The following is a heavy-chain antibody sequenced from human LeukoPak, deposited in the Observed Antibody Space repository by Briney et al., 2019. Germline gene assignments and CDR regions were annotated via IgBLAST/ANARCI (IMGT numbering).Heavy chain of an antibody. Sequence: ASVKVSCKASGYTFTSYYMHWVRQAPGQGLEWMGIINPSGGSTSYAQKFQGRVTMTRDMSTSTVYMELSSLRSEDTAVYYCARTNYYGSGSHGFDPWGQGTLVTVSS. D-gene: IGHD3-10*01. CDR2: INPSGGST. J-gene: IGHJ5*02. V-gene: IGHV1-46*01. CDR1: GYTFTSYY. CDR3: ARTNYYGSGSHGFDP.